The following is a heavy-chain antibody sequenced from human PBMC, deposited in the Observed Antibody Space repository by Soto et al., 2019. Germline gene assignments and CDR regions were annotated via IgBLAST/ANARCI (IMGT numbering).Heavy chain of an antibody. CDR2: IYYSGST. Sequence: QVQLQESGPGLVKPSQTLSLTCTVSGGSISSGGYYWSWIRQHPGKGLEWIGYIYYSGSTYYNPSLKSRVTISVDTSKNQFSLKLSSVTAADTAVYYWARERPYSSGYPNWFDPWGQGTLVTVSS. D-gene: IGHD3-22*01. V-gene: IGHV4-31*03. CDR1: GGSISSGGYY. J-gene: IGHJ5*02. CDR3: ARERPYSSGYPNWFDP.